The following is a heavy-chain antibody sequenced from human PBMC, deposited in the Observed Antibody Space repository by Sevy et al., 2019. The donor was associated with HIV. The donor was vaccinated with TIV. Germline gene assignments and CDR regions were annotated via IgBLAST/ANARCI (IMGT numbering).Heavy chain of an antibody. CDR1: GFSFSDYY. V-gene: IGHV3-11*06. D-gene: IGHD1-26*01. CDR3: ARDLVGATSD. CDR2: ISGISTYT. Sequence: GGSLRLSCAASGFSFSDYYVSWIRQAPGKGLEWVSYISGISTYTYYADSVKGRFTISRDNSKNMLYLQMNSLRPEDTAVYYCARDLVGATSDWGQGTLVTVSS. J-gene: IGHJ4*02.